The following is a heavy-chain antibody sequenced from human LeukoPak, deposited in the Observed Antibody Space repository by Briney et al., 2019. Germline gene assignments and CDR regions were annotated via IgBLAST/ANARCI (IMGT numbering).Heavy chain of an antibody. CDR1: GFSVRTNH. V-gene: IGHV3-53*01. CDR2: VLPGGVT. CDR3: VRERDYDTYFDY. D-gene: IGHD3-22*01. J-gene: IGHJ4*02. Sequence: GGSLRLSCAVSGFSVRTNHMAWVRQGPGKGLEWVSVVLPGGVTHYTDSLKDRFTISTDNPNNILYLQLDSLRAEDTALYYCVRERDYDTYFDYWGRGTLVTVSS.